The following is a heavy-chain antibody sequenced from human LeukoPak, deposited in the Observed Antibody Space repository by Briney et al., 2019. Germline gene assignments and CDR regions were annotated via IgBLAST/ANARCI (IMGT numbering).Heavy chain of an antibody. D-gene: IGHD6-13*01. V-gene: IGHV3-23*01. CDR3: AKLMVAYSSSGFDY. CDR2: ISGSDGST. Sequence: GESMRLSSPVSGFTFSSYSMSWVRQAPGEGLEWDSAISGSDGSTYYADSVKGRFTISRDNSKNTLYRQMSGLRAEGTGAYYCAKLMVAYSSSGFDYWGQGTLVTVSS. CDR1: GFTFSSYS. J-gene: IGHJ4*02.